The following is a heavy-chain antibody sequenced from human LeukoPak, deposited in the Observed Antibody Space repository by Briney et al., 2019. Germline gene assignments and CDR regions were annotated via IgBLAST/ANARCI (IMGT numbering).Heavy chain of an antibody. CDR2: IIPIFGTA. V-gene: IGHV1-69*13. D-gene: IGHD2-2*01. J-gene: IGHJ4*02. Sequence: ASVKVSCKASGGTFSSYAISWVRQAPGQGLEWMGRIIPIFGTANYAQKFQGRVTITADESTSTAYMELSSLRSEDTAVYYCVRGSCSSTICYIDYWGQGTLVTVSS. CDR3: VRGSCSSTICYIDY. CDR1: GGTFSSYA.